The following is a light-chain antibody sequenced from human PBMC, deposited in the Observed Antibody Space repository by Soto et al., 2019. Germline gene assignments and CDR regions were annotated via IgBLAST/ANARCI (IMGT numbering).Light chain of an antibody. Sequence: DIQMTQSPSDMSASVGDRVTITCRASQDISNFLVWFQQRPGKVPKRLMYSANRLESGVPSRFSGSGSGTEFTLTISSLQPEDFATYYCLQHKSYPWTFGQGTKVEIK. CDR2: SAN. CDR3: LQHKSYPWT. CDR1: QDISNF. J-gene: IGKJ1*01. V-gene: IGKV1-17*03.